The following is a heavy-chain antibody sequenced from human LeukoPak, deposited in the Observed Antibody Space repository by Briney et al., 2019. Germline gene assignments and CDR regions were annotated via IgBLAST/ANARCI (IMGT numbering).Heavy chain of an antibody. Sequence: GRSLRLSCAASGFTFSSYGMHWVRQAPGKGLEWVAVISYDGSNKYYADSVKGRFTISRDNSKNTLYLQMNSLRAEDTAVYYCAKDLINYYDSGGPLDNWGQGTLVTVSS. D-gene: IGHD3-22*01. CDR2: ISYDGSNK. CDR3: AKDLINYYDSGGPLDN. V-gene: IGHV3-30*18. J-gene: IGHJ4*02. CDR1: GFTFSSYG.